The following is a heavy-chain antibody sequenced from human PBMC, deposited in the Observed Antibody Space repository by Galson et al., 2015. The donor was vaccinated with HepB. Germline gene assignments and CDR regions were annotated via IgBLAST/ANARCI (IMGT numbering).Heavy chain of an antibody. V-gene: IGHV3-15*01. D-gene: IGHD4-17*01. Sequence: SLRLSCAASGFTFSNARMSWVRQAPGKGLEWVGRIKSKTDGGTTDYAAPVKGRFTISRDDSKNTLYLQMNSLKTEDTAVYYCTTGDNYGVNFDYWGQGTLVTVSS. J-gene: IGHJ4*02. CDR3: TTGDNYGVNFDY. CDR2: IKSKTDGGTT. CDR1: GFTFSNAR.